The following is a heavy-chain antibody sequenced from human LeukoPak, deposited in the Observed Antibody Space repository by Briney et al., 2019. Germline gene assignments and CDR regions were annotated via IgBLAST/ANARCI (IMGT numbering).Heavy chain of an antibody. CDR1: GGSISSSNW. CDR2: IYHSGST. CDR3: ARVQVSYYYYGMDV. J-gene: IGHJ6*04. V-gene: IGHV4-4*02. D-gene: IGHD5-18*01. Sequence: SETLSLTCAVSGGSISSSNWRSWVRQPPGRGLGGIGEIYHSGSTNYTPSLKSRVTISVDKSKNQFSLKLSSVTAADTAVYYCARVQVSYYYYGMDVWGKGTTVTVSS.